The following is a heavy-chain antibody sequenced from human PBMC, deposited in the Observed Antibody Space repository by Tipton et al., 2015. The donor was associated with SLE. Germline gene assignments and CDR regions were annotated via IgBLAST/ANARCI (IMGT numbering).Heavy chain of an antibody. V-gene: IGHV3-11*01. CDR1: GFNFGDYY. Sequence: SLRLSCAASGFNFGDYYMSWIRQAPGKGLEWLSHISTSGSTMFYADSVKGRFTISRDNASNLLYLHINNLGVDDTAVYYCARGIVVLTLFDYWGQGTQVTVSS. D-gene: IGHD2-21*02. CDR3: ARGIVVLTLFDY. CDR2: ISTSGSTM. J-gene: IGHJ4*02.